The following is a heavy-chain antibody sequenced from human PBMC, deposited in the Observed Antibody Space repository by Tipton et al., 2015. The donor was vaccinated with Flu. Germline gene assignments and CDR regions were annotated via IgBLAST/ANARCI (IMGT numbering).Heavy chain of an antibody. D-gene: IGHD1-26*01. Sequence: TLSLTCAVYGGSFSGYYWSWIRQPPGKGLEWIGEINHSGSTNYNPSLKSRVTISVDTSKNQFSLKLSSVTAADTAVYYCARGGIVGATGWYFDLWGRGTLVTVSS. CDR2: INHSGST. J-gene: IGHJ2*01. CDR3: ARGGIVGATGWYFDL. CDR1: GGSFSGYY. V-gene: IGHV4-34*01.